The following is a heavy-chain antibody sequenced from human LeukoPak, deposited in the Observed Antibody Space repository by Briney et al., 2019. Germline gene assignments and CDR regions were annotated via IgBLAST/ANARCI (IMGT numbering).Heavy chain of an antibody. D-gene: IGHD5-18*01. Sequence: SETLSLTCAVYGGSFSGYYWSWIRQPPGKGLEWIGEINHSGSTNYNPSLKSRVTISVDTSKNQFSLKLSSVTAADTAVYYCARRRGYSYGRARYYYYYMDVWGKGTTVTISS. V-gene: IGHV4-34*01. CDR2: INHSGST. CDR1: GGSFSGYY. J-gene: IGHJ6*03. CDR3: ARRRGYSYGRARYYYYYMDV.